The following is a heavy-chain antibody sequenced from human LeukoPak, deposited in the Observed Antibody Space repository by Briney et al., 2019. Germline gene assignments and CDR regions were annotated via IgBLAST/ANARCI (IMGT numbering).Heavy chain of an antibody. CDR2: INHSGST. D-gene: IGHD4-17*01. CDR1: GGSFSGYY. V-gene: IGHV4-34*01. CDR3: GRGECGDYGG. J-gene: IGHJ4*02. Sequence: SETLSLTCAVYGGSFSGYYWSWIRHPPGKGLEWNGVINHSGSTNFHPSLKRSSPISGDTSKNQVFLEVDSVAGAGPGVYYWGRGECGDYGGWGQGTLVTVSS.